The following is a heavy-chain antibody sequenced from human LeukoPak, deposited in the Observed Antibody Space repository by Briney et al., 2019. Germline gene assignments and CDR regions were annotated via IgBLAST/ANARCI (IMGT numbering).Heavy chain of an antibody. V-gene: IGHV1-2*02. Sequence: ASVKVSCKASGYTFTGYYMHWVRQAPGQGLEWMGWINPNSGGTNYAQKFQGRVTMTTDTSTSTAYMELRSLRSDDTAVYYCAGGQLRFLEWLLFPSHGMDVWGQGTTVTVSS. CDR3: AGGQLRFLEWLLFPSHGMDV. J-gene: IGHJ6*02. D-gene: IGHD3-3*01. CDR2: INPNSGGT. CDR1: GYTFTGYY.